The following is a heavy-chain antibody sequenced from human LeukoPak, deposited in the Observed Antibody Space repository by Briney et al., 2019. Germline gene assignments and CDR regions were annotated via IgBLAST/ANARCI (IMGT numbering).Heavy chain of an antibody. CDR3: ATLGYFDL. CDR2: ISSSSSYI. J-gene: IGHJ2*01. CDR1: GFTFSSYT. Sequence: PGRSLRLSCAASGFTFSSYTINWVRQAPGKGLEWVSSISSSSSYIYFADSVKGRFTISRDNGKYSLDLQMNSLRGEDAAIYYCATLGYFDLWGRGTLVTVSS. V-gene: IGHV3-21*01.